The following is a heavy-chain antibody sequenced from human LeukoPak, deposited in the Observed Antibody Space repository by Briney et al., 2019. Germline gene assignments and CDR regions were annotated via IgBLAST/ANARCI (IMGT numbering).Heavy chain of an antibody. CDR2: ITNWHGGST. V-gene: IGHV3-20*04. Sequence: PGGSLRLSCEASGFTFDDYGMSWVRQSTGKGLEWVSAITNWHGGSTGYADSVRGRFTISRDNAKNSLYLQMNSLRAEDTALYYCARDPDCSITPCFWRWFDPWGQGTLVTVSA. CDR3: ARDPDCSITPCFWRWFDP. D-gene: IGHD2-2*01. CDR1: GFTFDDYG. J-gene: IGHJ5*02.